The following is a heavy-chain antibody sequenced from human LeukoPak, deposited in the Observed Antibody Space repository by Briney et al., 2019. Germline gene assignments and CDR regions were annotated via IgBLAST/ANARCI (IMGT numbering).Heavy chain of an antibody. J-gene: IGHJ4*02. CDR3: ARGVYIAAAQYGY. V-gene: IGHV4-59*01. CDR1: GGSISSYY. Sequence: TSETLSLTCTVSGGSISSYYWSWIRQPPGKGLEWIGYIYYSGTTNYSPSLKSRVTISVDTSKNQFSLKLSSVTAADTAVYYCARGVYIAAAQYGYWGQGTLVSVSS. CDR2: IYYSGTT. D-gene: IGHD6-13*01.